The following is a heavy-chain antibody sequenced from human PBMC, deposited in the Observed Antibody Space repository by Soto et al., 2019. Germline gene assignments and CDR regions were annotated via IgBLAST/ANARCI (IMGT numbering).Heavy chain of an antibody. J-gene: IGHJ6*02. CDR3: ARQNYYSGMDV. V-gene: IGHV1-18*01. Sequence: GASVTVSCKASGYTFTSYFITWVRQAPGQGLEWMGWISAYNGNTNYAQMLQGRVTMTTDTSTATAYMELRSLRSDDTAVYYCARQNYYSGMDVWGQGTTVTVSS. CDR2: ISAYNGNT. CDR1: GYTFTSYF.